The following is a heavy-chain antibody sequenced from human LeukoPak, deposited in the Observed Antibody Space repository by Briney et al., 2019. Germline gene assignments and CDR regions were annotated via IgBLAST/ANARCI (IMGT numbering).Heavy chain of an antibody. Sequence: PGGSLRLSCAASGFTFSHYAMHWVRQAPSKGLEWVAVISYDGSNKYYADSVKGRFTISRDNSKNTLYLQTNSLRTDDTAVYYCARGLVSGSQRGYFDYWGHGALVTVSS. J-gene: IGHJ4*01. D-gene: IGHD1-26*01. V-gene: IGHV3-30-3*01. CDR3: ARGLVSGSQRGYFDY. CDR1: GFTFSHYA. CDR2: ISYDGSNK.